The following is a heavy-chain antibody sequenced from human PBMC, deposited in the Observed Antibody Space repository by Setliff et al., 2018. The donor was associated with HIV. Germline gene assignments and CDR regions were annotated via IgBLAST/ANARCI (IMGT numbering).Heavy chain of an antibody. CDR2: IYYSGST. D-gene: IGHD3-3*01. V-gene: IGHV4-31*03. CDR3: ARDRSDYYNLPGYFDH. CDR1: GGSISSGTYY. Sequence: SETLSLSCTVSGGSISSGTYYWSWIRQHPGKGLEWIGYIYYSGSTYYNPSLKSRVTISVDTSRNQFSLKLSSVTAADTAVYYCARDRSDYYNLPGYFDHWGQGTPVTVSS. J-gene: IGHJ4*02.